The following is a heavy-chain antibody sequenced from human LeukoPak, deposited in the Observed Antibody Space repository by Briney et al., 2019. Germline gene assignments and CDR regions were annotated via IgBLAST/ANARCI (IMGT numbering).Heavy chain of an antibody. CDR3: ASRHCSGGDCYFAGADPFDH. CDR2: VYKDGKM. V-gene: IGHV3-53*01. J-gene: IGHJ4*02. Sequence: GGSLRLSCAASGFTVSSTYMSWVRQSPGKGLEWVSVVYKDGKMFYIDSVKGRFAISRDTSRNTVYLQMNNLRAEDTAVYYCASRHCSGGDCYFAGADPFDHWGQGTLVTVSS. CDR1: GFTVSSTY. D-gene: IGHD2-21*01.